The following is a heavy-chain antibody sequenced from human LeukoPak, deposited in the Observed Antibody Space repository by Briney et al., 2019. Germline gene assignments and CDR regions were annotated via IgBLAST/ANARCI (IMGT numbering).Heavy chain of an antibody. CDR3: AKDRPNYYGSDGLYYRRSGDY. V-gene: IGHV3-23*01. CDR2: TSRSGEIT. Sequence: GGSLRLSCAASGFTFSGYAMCWVRQVTGKGLEWVSSTSRSGEITFYADSVKGRFTISWNNSKSTLYLQMNSLRAEDTAVYYCAKDRPNYYGSDGLYYRRSGDYWGQGTLVTVSS. CDR1: GFTFSGYA. J-gene: IGHJ4*02. D-gene: IGHD3-22*01.